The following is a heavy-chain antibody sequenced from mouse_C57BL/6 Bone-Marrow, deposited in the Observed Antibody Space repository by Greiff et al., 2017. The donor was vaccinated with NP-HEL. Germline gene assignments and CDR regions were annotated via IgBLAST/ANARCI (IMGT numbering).Heavy chain of an antibody. CDR1: GYTFTSYW. CDR3: ARGFYYDSYFDY. D-gene: IGHD2-4*01. V-gene: IGHV1-50*01. Sequence: QVQLQQPGAELVKPGASVKLSCKASGYTFTSYWMQWVQQRPGQGLEWIGEIDPSDSYTNYNQKFKGKATLTVDTSSSTAYMQLSSLTSEDSAVYYCARGFYYDSYFDYWGQGTTLTVSS. CDR2: IDPSDSYT. J-gene: IGHJ2*01.